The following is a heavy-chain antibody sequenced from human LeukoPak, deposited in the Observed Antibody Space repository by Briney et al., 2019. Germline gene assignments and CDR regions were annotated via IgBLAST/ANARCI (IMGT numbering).Heavy chain of an antibody. CDR3: AREIVGASDY. CDR1: GFSFSDYA. D-gene: IGHD1-26*01. Sequence: GGSLRLSCAASGFSFSDYAMTWARQAPGKGLEWVSVIYSGGSTYYADSVKGRFTISRDNSKNTLYLQMNSLRAEDTAVYYCAREIVGASDYWGQGTLVTVSS. CDR2: IYSGGST. J-gene: IGHJ4*02. V-gene: IGHV3-53*01.